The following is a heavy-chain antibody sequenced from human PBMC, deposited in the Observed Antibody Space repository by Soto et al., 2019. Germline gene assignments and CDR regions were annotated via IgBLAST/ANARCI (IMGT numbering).Heavy chain of an antibody. D-gene: IGHD3-3*01. CDR1: GGTFSSYA. CDR2: IIPIFGTA. CDR3: ASPGPTPRLEWLLSYYYGMDV. V-gene: IGHV1-69*06. Sequence: QVQLVQSGAEVKKPGSSVKVSCKASGGTFSSYAISWVRQAPGQGLEWMGGIIPIFGTANYAQKFQGRVTITADKSTSTAYMELSSLRSEDTAVYYCASPGPTPRLEWLLSYYYGMDVWGQGTTVTVSS. J-gene: IGHJ6*02.